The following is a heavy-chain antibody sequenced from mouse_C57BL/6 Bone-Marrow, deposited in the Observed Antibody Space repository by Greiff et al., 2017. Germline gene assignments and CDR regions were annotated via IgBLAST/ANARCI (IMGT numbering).Heavy chain of an antibody. Sequence: EVMLVESGGGLVQPGGSMKLSCAASGFTFSDAWMDWVRQSPEKGLEWVAEIRNKANNHATYYAESVKGRFTISRDDSKSSVYLQMNSLRAEDTGIYYCTRGAYYSNYSWFAYWGQGTLVTVSA. CDR1: GFTFSDAW. J-gene: IGHJ3*01. CDR2: IRNKANNHAT. D-gene: IGHD2-5*01. V-gene: IGHV6-6*01. CDR3: TRGAYYSNYSWFAY.